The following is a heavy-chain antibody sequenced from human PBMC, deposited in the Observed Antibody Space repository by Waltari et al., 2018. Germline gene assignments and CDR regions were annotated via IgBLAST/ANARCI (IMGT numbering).Heavy chain of an antibody. V-gene: IGHV1-8*02. D-gene: IGHD1-26*01. J-gene: IGHJ5*02. CDR3: ARGGPSGRLIRAFDH. Sequence: QVRLVQSGSEVKKPGASVRVSCQTSGYSFTRYDVNWVRQASGRGFEWMGYMNPVSGNTGYKENFEGRVTMTRDASTGTAYMDLYSLTPEDTAIYYCARGGPSGRLIRAFDHWGQGTLVTVSS. CDR1: GYSFTRYD. CDR2: MNPVSGNT.